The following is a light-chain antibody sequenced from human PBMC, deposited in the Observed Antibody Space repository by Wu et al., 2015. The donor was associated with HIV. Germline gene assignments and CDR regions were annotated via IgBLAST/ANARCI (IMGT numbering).Light chain of an antibody. CDR2: GAS. V-gene: IGKV3-20*01. Sequence: EIVLTQSPGTLSLSPGERATLSCRASQSVNRYLAWYQQKPGQAPRLLIYGASSRATGVPDRFSGSGSGTDFTLTISRLESEDFAVYSCQQYGKTPITFGQGTRLEIK. CDR1: QSVNRY. CDR3: QQYGKTPIT. J-gene: IGKJ5*01.